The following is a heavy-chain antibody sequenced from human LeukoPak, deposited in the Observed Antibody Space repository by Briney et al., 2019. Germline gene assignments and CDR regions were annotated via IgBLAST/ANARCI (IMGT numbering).Heavy chain of an antibody. D-gene: IGHD6-6*01. V-gene: IGHV3-23*01. J-gene: IGHJ4*02. CDR3: TKGSKAIAARALDY. Sequence: GGSLRLSCAASGFTFSSYAMSWVRQAPGKGLEWVSAISGSGGSTYYADSVKGRFTISRDNSKDTLYLQMNSLRAEDTAVYYCTKGSKAIAARALDYWGQGTLVTVSS. CDR1: GFTFSSYA. CDR2: ISGSGGST.